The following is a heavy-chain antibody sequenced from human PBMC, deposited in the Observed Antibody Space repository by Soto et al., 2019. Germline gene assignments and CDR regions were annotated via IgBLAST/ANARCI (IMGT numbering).Heavy chain of an antibody. D-gene: IGHD5-18*01. V-gene: IGHV3-30*18. J-gene: IGHJ4*01. CDR2: KSYDGSKK. CDR3: AKARGNNYGYLADY. CDR1: GFTFSNYG. Sequence: GGSLRLSCAASGFTFSNYGIHWVRQAPGKELERVAIKSYDGSKKYYADSVRGRFSVSIDISNDTLYLQMDSLRAEDTAVYWCAKARGNNYGYLADYWGQGTLVTVSS.